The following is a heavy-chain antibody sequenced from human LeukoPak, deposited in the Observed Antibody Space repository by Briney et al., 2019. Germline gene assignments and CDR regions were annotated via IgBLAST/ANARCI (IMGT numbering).Heavy chain of an antibody. CDR2: INPNSGGT. CDR3: ARARLRFSVRGVFDP. Sequence: GASVKVSCKASGYTFTGYYMHWVRQAPGQGLEWMGWINPNSGGTNYAQKFQGRVTMTRDTSISTAYMELSRLRSDDTAVYYCARARLRFSVRGVFDPWGQGTLVTVSS. CDR1: GYTFTGYY. V-gene: IGHV1-2*02. D-gene: IGHD3-3*01. J-gene: IGHJ5*02.